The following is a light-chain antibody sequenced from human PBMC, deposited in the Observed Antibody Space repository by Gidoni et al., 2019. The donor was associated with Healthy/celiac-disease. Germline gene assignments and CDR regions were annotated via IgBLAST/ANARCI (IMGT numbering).Light chain of an antibody. CDR2: DAS. V-gene: IGKV3-11*01. CDR1: PSVSSY. Sequence: EIVLTQSPATLSWSPGERATLSCRASPSVSSYLAWYQQKPGQAPRLLIYDASNRATGIPARFSGSGSGTDFTLTISSLEPEDFAVYYCQQRSNFGQGTRLEIK. J-gene: IGKJ5*01. CDR3: QQRSN.